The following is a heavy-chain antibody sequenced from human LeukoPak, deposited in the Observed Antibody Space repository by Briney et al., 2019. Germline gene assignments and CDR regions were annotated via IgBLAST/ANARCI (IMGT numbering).Heavy chain of an antibody. Sequence: PGGSLRLSCAASGFTFSSYGMHWVRQAPGKGLEWVAVIWYDGSNKYYADSVKGRFTISRDNSKNTLYLQMNSLRAEDTAVYNSASDQDGNYDILTDYYYYGMDVWGQGTTVTVSS. CDR1: GFTFSSYG. CDR2: IWYDGSNK. CDR3: ASDQDGNYDILTDYYYYGMDV. V-gene: IGHV3-33*01. J-gene: IGHJ6*02. D-gene: IGHD3-9*01.